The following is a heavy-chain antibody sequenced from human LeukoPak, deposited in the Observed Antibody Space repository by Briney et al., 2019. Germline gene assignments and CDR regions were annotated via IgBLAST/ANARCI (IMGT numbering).Heavy chain of an antibody. CDR2: ISTSSSYI. V-gene: IGHV3-21*01. CDR3: ARLSYDSGTHYTVYKY. CDR1: GFTFSSYS. D-gene: IGHD3-10*01. J-gene: IGHJ4*02. Sequence: GGSLRLSCAASGFTFSSYSMNWVRQAPGKGLEWVSSISTSSSYIYYAHSVKGRFTISRDNAKNSLYLQMNSLRDDDTAVYYCARLSYDSGTHYTVYKYWGQGTLVTVSS.